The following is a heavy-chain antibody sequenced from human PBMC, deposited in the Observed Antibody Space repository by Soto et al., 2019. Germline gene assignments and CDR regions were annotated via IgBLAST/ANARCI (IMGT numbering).Heavy chain of an antibody. CDR3: ARVGVDVVATPAVDY. J-gene: IGHJ4*02. V-gene: IGHV1-69*01. CDR2: IIPIIGTA. D-gene: IGHD5-12*01. Sequence: QVQLVQSGAEVKKPGSSVKVSCKASGGTFNNSAISWVRQAPGQGLEWMGGIIPIIGTADYAHKFQGRLAISADESTGTTFIELSSLSSEDTALYFWARVGVDVVATPAVDYWGQGTLVTVSS. CDR1: GGTFNNSA.